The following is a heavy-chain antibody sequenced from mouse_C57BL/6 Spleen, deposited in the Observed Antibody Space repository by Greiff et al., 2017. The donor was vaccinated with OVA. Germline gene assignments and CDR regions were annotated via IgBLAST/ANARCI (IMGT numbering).Heavy chain of an antibody. Sequence: VQLQQSGAELVRPGTSVKVSCKASGYAFTNYLIEWVKQRPGQGLEWIGVINPGSGGTNYNEKFKGKATLTADKSSSTAYMQLSSLTSEDSAVYFCAREEGLITTGAMDYWGQGTSVTVSS. D-gene: IGHD2-4*01. V-gene: IGHV1-54*01. CDR1: GYAFTNYL. J-gene: IGHJ4*01. CDR3: AREEGLITTGAMDY. CDR2: INPGSGGT.